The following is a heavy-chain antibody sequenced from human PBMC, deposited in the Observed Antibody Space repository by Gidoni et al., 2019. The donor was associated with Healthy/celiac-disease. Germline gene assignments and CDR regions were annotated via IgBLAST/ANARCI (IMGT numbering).Heavy chain of an antibody. Sequence: QVQLVQSGAEAKKPSSSVKVSCKASGYTFTSHGISGVRQGNGQGLEWMGWTSAYNGNTKYAQKLQGRVTMTTETSASTAYMELRSMGSDDTAVYYCARGEIWCGELFRAGAFDIWGQGTMVTVSS. V-gene: IGHV1-18*01. CDR2: TSAYNGNT. J-gene: IGHJ3*02. CDR3: ARGEIWCGELFRAGAFDI. CDR1: GYTFTSHG. D-gene: IGHD3-10*01.